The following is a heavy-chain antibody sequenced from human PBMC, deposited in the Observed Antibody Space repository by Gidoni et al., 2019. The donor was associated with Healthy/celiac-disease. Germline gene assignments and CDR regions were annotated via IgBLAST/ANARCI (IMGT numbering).Heavy chain of an antibody. CDR3: AHSLFQRSYRSSLLNDY. D-gene: IGHD6-6*01. J-gene: IGHJ4*02. CDR2: IYWNDDK. Sequence: QITLKESGPTLVKPTQTLTLTCTFSGFSLSTSGVGVGWIRQPPGKALEWLALIYWNDDKRYSPSLKRRLPIPKATSKNQVVLTTTNIDPVYTATYYCAHSLFQRSYRSSLLNDYWGQGPLVTVSP. V-gene: IGHV2-5*01. CDR1: GFSLSTSGVG.